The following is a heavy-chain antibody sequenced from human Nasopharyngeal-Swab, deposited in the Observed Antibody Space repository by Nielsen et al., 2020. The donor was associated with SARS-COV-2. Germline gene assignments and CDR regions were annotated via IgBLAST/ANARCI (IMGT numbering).Heavy chain of an antibody. V-gene: IGHV3-7*01. Sequence: GESLKISCVVSGFTFSTYYMGWVRQAPGKGLEWVAHIEQHGSATIYVDSVEGRFTISRDNAKNSLYLQMNSLRAEDTAVYYCARWNFAFDYWGQGTVVTVSS. J-gene: IGHJ4*02. CDR1: GFTFSTYY. CDR2: IEQHGSAT. CDR3: ARWNFAFDY. D-gene: IGHD1-1*01.